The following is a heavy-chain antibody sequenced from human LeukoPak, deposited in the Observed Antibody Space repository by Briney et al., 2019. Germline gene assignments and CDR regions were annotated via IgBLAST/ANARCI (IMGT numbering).Heavy chain of an antibody. CDR2: ISSSGVST. V-gene: IGHV3-64D*06. J-gene: IGHJ4*02. Sequence: GGSLRLSCSASGFAFSSYAMHWVRQAPGKGLEYVSAISSSGVSTYYADSVKGRFTISRDNSKSTLYLQMSSLRAEDTAVYYCVKDVLEQHPVVYWGQGTLVTVSS. D-gene: IGHD6-13*01. CDR1: GFAFSSYA. CDR3: VKDVLEQHPVVY.